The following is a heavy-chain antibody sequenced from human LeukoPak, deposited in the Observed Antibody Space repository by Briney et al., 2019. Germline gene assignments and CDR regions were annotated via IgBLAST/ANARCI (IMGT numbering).Heavy chain of an antibody. V-gene: IGHV3-23*01. CDR1: GFTFSSYG. D-gene: IGHD4-17*01. CDR3: AKDLSDNDYGDYVGAFDI. CDR2: ISGSGGST. Sequence: PGGSLRLSCAASGFTFSSYGMSWIRQAPGKGLEWVSAISGSGGSTYYADSVKGRFTISRDNSKNTLYLQMNSLRAEDTAVYYCAKDLSDNDYGDYVGAFDIWGQGTMVTVSS. J-gene: IGHJ3*02.